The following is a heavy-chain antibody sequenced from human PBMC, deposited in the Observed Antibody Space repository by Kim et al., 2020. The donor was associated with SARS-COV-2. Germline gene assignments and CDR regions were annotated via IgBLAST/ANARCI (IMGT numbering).Heavy chain of an antibody. CDR2: IYGGGST. CDR3: ASSPSSGWYYFDS. J-gene: IGHJ4*02. D-gene: IGHD6-19*01. Sequence: GGSLRLSCAASGFTVSSNHMTWVRQAPGKGLEWVSAIYGGGSTYYADSAKGRFTITRDNSKNTLPLQMNSLRAEDTAKYYCASSPSSGWYYFDSWGQGMLVTVSS. CDR1: GFTVSSNH. V-gene: IGHV3-53*01.